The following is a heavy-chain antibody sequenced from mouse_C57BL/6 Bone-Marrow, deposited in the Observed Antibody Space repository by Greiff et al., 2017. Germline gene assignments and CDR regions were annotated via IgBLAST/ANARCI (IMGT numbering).Heavy chain of an antibody. CDR3: ARWGDY. Sequence: VQLQQPGAELVRPGTSVKLSCKASGYTFTSYWMHWVKQRPGQGLEWIGVIDPSDSYTNYNQKFKGKATLTVDTSSSTAYMQLSSLTSEDSAVYYCARWGDYWGKGTTLTVSS. V-gene: IGHV1-59*01. J-gene: IGHJ2*01. CDR1: GYTFTSYW. CDR2: IDPSDSYT.